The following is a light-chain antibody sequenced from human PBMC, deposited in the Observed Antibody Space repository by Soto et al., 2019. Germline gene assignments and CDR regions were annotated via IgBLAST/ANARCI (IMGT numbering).Light chain of an antibody. CDR1: QSVSSY. V-gene: IGKV3-11*01. CDR3: QQHSNWPPWT. J-gene: IGKJ1*01. CDR2: EAS. Sequence: EIVLTQSPATLSLSPGERATLSCRASQSVSSYLAWYQQKPGQAPRLLIYEASNMATGIPARFSGSGSGTDFTLTISSLEPDDFAVYYCQQHSNWPPWTFGQGTKVDIK.